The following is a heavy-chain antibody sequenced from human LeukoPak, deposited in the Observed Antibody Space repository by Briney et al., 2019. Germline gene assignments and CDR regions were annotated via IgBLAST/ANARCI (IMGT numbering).Heavy chain of an antibody. CDR3: ARDCGIAVAAPYYYYGMDV. CDR1: GGTFSSYA. CDR2: IIPIFGTA. D-gene: IGHD6-19*01. Sequence: ASVNVSCKASGGTFSSYAISWVRQAPGQGLEWMGGIIPIFGTANYAQKFQGRVTITADESTSTAYMELSSLRSEDTAVYYCARDCGIAVAAPYYYYGMDVWGQGTTVTVSS. J-gene: IGHJ6*02. V-gene: IGHV1-69*01.